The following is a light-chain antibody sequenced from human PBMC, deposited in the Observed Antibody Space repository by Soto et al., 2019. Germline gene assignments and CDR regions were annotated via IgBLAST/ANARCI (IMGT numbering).Light chain of an antibody. V-gene: IGKV3-15*01. J-gene: IGKJ5*01. CDR2: GAS. CDR1: QNIANN. Sequence: EIVMTQSPATLSMSPGEGATLSCRASQNIANNLAWYQQRPGQAPRLLIYGASTRATGIPARFSGSGSGTEFTLTISSLQSEDFAVYYCQQYNNWPPITFGQGTRLEI. CDR3: QQYNNWPPIT.